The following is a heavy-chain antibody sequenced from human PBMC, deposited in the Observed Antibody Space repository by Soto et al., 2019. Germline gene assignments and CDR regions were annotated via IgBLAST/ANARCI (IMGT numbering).Heavy chain of an antibody. D-gene: IGHD3-10*01. J-gene: IGHJ4*02. CDR3: ARSPGYYGSGSYNTEFDY. CDR2: TYYRSKWYN. Sequence: PSQTLSLTCAISGDSVSSNSAAWNWIRQSPSRGLEWLGRTYYRSKWYNDYAVSVKSRITINPDTSKNQFSLQLNSVTPEDTAVYYCARSPGYYGSGSYNTEFDYWGQGTLVTVSS. CDR1: GDSVSSNSAA. V-gene: IGHV6-1*01.